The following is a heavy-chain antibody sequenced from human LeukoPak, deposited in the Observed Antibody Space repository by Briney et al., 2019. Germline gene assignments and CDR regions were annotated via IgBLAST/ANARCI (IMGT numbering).Heavy chain of an antibody. CDR3: ARGIGSGWYRPVDY. J-gene: IGHJ4*02. V-gene: IGHV1-3*01. Sequence: ASVKVSCKASGYTFTSYAMHWVRQAPGQRLEWMGWINAGNGNTKYSQKFRGRVTITRDTSASTAYMELSSLRSEDTAVYYCARGIGSGWYRPVDYWGQGTLVTVSS. CDR2: INAGNGNT. D-gene: IGHD6-19*01. CDR1: GYTFTSYA.